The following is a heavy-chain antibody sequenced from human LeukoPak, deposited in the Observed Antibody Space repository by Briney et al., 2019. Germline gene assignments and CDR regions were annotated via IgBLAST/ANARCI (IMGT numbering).Heavy chain of an antibody. Sequence: PGGSLRLSCAASGFTVSSNYMNWVRQAPGKGLEYVSAISSNGGSTYYANSVKGRFTISRDNSKNTLYLQMNSLRADDTAVYYCAKRRGLELTYYYHMDVWGKGTTVTVSS. D-gene: IGHD1-7*01. CDR1: GFTVSSNY. CDR2: ISSNGGST. J-gene: IGHJ6*03. V-gene: IGHV3-64*01. CDR3: AKRRGLELTYYYHMDV.